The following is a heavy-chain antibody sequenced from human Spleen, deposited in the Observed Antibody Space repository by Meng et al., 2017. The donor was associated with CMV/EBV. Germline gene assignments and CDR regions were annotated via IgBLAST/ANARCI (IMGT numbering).Heavy chain of an antibody. V-gene: IGHV3-33*06. D-gene: IGHD2-2*01. CDR1: GFTFSSYG. CDR3: AKDLSHCSSTSCSYYYYGMDV. J-gene: IGHJ6*02. Sequence: GGSLRLSCSAPGFTFSSYGMHWVRQAPGKGLEWVAVIWYDGSNKDYADSVKGRFTISRDNSKNTLYLQMNSLRAEDTAVYYCAKDLSHCSSTSCSYYYYGMDVWGQGTTVTVSS. CDR2: IWYDGSNK.